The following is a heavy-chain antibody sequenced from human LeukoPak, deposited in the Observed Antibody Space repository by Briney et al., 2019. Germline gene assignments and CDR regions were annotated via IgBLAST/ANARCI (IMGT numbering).Heavy chain of an antibody. J-gene: IGHJ4*02. Sequence: GGSLRLSCSASGFTFSTYWMSWVRQAPGKGLEWVSVIYGGGNIYYADSVKGRFTVSRDNSKNTLYLQMNSLRAEDTAVYYCARGAGYNYPYYFDYWGQGTLVTVSS. CDR1: GFTFSTYW. V-gene: IGHV3-53*01. CDR2: IYGGGNI. D-gene: IGHD5-24*01. CDR3: ARGAGYNYPYYFDY.